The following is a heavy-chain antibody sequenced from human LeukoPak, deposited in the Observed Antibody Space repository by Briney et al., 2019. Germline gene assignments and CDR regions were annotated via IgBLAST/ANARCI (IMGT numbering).Heavy chain of an antibody. J-gene: IGHJ4*02. CDR1: GFTFSSYG. CDR2: IRYDGSNK. D-gene: IGHD1-26*01. CDR3: ASPYSGSYYGIDY. Sequence: GGSLRLSCAASGFTFSSYGMHWVRQAPGKGLEWVAFIRYDGSNKYYADSVKGRFTISRDNSKNTLYLQMNSLRAEDTAVYYCASPYSGSYYGIDYWGRGTLVTVSS. V-gene: IGHV3-30*02.